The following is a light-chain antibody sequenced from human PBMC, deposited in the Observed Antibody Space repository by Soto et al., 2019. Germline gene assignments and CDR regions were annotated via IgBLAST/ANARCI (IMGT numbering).Light chain of an antibody. J-gene: IGLJ1*01. CDR2: EVS. V-gene: IGLV2-14*01. Sequence: QSVLTQPASVSGSPGQSITISCTGTSSGVGGYNYVSWYQQHPDKAPKLMIYEVSNRPSGVSNRFSGSKSGNTASLTISGLQAEDEADYYCSSYTSSSTLPFGTGTKVTVL. CDR3: SSYTSSSTLP. CDR1: SSGVGGYNY.